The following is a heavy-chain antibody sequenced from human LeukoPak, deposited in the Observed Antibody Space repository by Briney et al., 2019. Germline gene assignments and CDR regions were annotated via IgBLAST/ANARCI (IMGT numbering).Heavy chain of an antibody. CDR3: ARELAVAGTGYYYYGMDV. CDR2: IYHSGST. CDR1: GYSISSGYY. Sequence: PSETLSLTCAVSGYSISSGYYWGWIRQPPGKGLEWIGSIYHSGSTYYNPSLKSRVTISVDTSKNQFSLKLSSVTAADTAVYHCARELAVAGTGYYYYGMDVWGKGTTVTVSS. V-gene: IGHV4-38-2*02. D-gene: IGHD6-19*01. J-gene: IGHJ6*04.